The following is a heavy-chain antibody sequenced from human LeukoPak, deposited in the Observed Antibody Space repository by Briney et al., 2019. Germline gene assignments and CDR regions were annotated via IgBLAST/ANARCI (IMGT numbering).Heavy chain of an antibody. J-gene: IGHJ4*02. CDR2: INGDGSRT. CDR1: WFTFSTNW. V-gene: IGHV3-74*01. Sequence: GGAPGTSFGSPWFTFSTNWMDWGRPAPGKGVGWVSRINGDGSRTNYADSVEGRFTISRDNAKNTVYLQMNSLRAEDTAVYYCARGATYAYYFDYWGQGILVTVSS. CDR3: ARGATYAYYFDY. D-gene: IGHD4-17*01.